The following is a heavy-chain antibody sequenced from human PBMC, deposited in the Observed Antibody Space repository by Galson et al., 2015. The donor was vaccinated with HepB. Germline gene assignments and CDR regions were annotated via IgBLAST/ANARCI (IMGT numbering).Heavy chain of an antibody. D-gene: IGHD2-15*01. CDR1: GFTFSSYG. CDR2: IWYDGSNK. CDR3: ARDKGYCSGGSCYSAHYFDY. Sequence: SLRLSCAASGFTFSSYGMHWVRQAPGKGLEWVAVIWYDGSNKYYADSVKGRFTISRDNSKNTLYLQMNSLRAEDTAVDYCARDKGYCSGGSCYSAHYFDYWGLGTLVTVSS. V-gene: IGHV3-33*01. J-gene: IGHJ4*02.